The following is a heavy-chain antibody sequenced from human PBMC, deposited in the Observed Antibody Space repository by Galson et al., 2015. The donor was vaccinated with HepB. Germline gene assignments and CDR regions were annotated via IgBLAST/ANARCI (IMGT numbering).Heavy chain of an antibody. CDR1: GFTFSNAW. CDR2: IKSKTDGGTT. D-gene: IGHD6-13*01. J-gene: IGHJ4*02. V-gene: IGHV3-15*01. CDR3: TTDRRRAAAGHDY. Sequence: SLRLSCAASGFTFSNAWMSWVRQAPGKGLEWVGRIKSKTDGGTTDYAAPVKGRFTISRDDSKNTLYLQMNSLKTEDTAVYYCTTDRRRAAAGHDYWGQGTLVTVSS.